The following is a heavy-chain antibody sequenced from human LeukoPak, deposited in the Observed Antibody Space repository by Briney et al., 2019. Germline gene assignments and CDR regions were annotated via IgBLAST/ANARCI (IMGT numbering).Heavy chain of an antibody. D-gene: IGHD2-15*01. Sequence: GGSLRLSCAASGFTFSSYWMHWVRQAPGKGLVWVSRINSDGSNRYYAGSVEGRFTISRDNAKDTLYLQMNSLRAEDTAVYYCVRFRGCSAANCYPFDYWGQGTLVTVSS. CDR3: VRFRGCSAANCYPFDY. CDR2: INSDGSNR. CDR1: GFTFSSYW. J-gene: IGHJ4*02. V-gene: IGHV3-74*01.